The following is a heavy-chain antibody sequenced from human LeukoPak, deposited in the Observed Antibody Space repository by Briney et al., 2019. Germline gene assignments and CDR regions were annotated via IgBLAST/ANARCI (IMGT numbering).Heavy chain of an antibody. V-gene: IGHV4-61*01. D-gene: IGHD1-1*01. CDR3: ARDFGTGTTGGYYFDY. CDR1: GGSVSSGSFY. CDR2: LYYSGST. Sequence: SETLSLTCTVSGGSVSSGSFYWSWIRHPPGQGLEWIGYLYYSGSTKYNPSLKSRLTISRDTSKNQLSLKLSAVTAADPAVYCCARDFGTGTTGGYYFDYWGQGTLVTVSS. J-gene: IGHJ4*02.